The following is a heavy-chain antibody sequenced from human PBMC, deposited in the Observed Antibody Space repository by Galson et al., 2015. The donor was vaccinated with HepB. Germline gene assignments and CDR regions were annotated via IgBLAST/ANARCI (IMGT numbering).Heavy chain of an antibody. CDR2: ISWDGVTT. Sequence: SLRLSCAASGFTFDDYTMHWVRQAPGKGLEWVSLISWDGVTTYYADSVKGRFTVSRDNSKHSLFLQMNSLRTQDTALYYCVKDLTYYYGSGISRAYGLDIWGQGTPATVAS. D-gene: IGHD3-10*01. CDR3: VKDLTYYYGSGISRAYGLDI. J-gene: IGHJ6*02. V-gene: IGHV3-43*01. CDR1: GFTFDDYT.